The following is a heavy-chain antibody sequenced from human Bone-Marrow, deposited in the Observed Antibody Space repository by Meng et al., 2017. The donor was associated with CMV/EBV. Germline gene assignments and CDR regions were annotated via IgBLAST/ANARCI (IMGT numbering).Heavy chain of an antibody. J-gene: IGHJ4*02. D-gene: IGHD4-17*01. V-gene: IGHV4-61*01. Sequence: SVGLGSSYWSWLRQPPGKGLEWIGYIYYSGSTNYNPSLKSRVTISVDTSKNQFSLKLSSVTAADTAVYYCAGFEISPNTVTTTYYFDYWGQGTLVTVSS. CDR3: AGFEISPNTVTTTYYFDY. CDR2: IYYSGST. CDR1: SVGLGSSY.